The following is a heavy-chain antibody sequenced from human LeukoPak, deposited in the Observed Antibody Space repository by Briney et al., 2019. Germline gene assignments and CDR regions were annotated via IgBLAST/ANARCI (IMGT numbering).Heavy chain of an antibody. CDR3: AHGSRYSGYDLLLRFDY. D-gene: IGHD5-12*01. J-gene: IGHJ4*02. CDR2: IYWDDDK. Sequence: SGPTLVKPTQTLTLTCTFSGFSLSTSGVGVGWFRQPPGKTLEWLALIYWDDDKRYSPSLKSRLTITKDTSKNQVVLTMTNMDPVDTATYYCAHGSRYSGYDLLLRFDYWGQGTLVTVSS. CDR1: GFSLSTSGVG. V-gene: IGHV2-5*02.